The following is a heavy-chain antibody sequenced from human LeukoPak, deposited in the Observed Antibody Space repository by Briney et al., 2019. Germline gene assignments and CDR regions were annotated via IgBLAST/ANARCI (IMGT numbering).Heavy chain of an antibody. CDR2: IKQDGSEK. CDR1: GFTFSTYW. J-gene: IGHJ3*02. Sequence: PGGSLRLSCAASGFTFSTYWMTWFRQAEGNGLEWVALIKQDGSEKHYVDSVKGRFTTSRDNAKNSLYLQMNTLRPEDTAVYYCAGGAGWIFRIWGQGTMLTVSS. V-gene: IGHV3-7*01. CDR3: AGGAGWIFRI. D-gene: IGHD3-3*01.